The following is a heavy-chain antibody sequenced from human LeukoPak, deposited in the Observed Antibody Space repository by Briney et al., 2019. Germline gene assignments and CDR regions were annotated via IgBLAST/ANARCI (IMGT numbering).Heavy chain of an antibody. CDR1: GFTFSNYD. V-gene: IGHV3-13*01. CDR3: ARRAPSSSWDWYFDL. Sequence: GGSLRLSCAASGFTFSNYDMHWVCQTPGKGLEWVSAIGTAGDTYYPGSVKGRFTISRENAKNSLYLQMNSLRAGDTAVYYCARRAPSSSWDWYFDLWGRGTLVTVSS. D-gene: IGHD6-13*01. J-gene: IGHJ2*01. CDR2: IGTAGDT.